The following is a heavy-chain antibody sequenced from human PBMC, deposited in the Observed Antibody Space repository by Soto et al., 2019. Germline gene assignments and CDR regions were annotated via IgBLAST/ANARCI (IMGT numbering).Heavy chain of an antibody. Sequence: EVQLLESGGGLVQPGGSLRLSCAASGFTFSSFAMTWVRQAPGKELQWVSSISGSGRGTYCADSVKGRCTISRDNSKNTLDLQMHSLRTEDTAVYYCAKGSRHCDSTSCYSLSAFDLWSQGTMVTVSS. J-gene: IGHJ3*01. CDR2: ISGSGRGT. CDR3: AKGSRHCDSTSCYSLSAFDL. CDR1: GFTFSSFA. D-gene: IGHD2-2*02. V-gene: IGHV3-23*01.